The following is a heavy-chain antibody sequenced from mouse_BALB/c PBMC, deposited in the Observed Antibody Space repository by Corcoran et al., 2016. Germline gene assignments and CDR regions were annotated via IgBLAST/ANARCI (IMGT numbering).Heavy chain of an antibody. J-gene: IGHJ3*01. Sequence: EVQLQQSGPELGKPGASVKISCKASGYSFTGYNMYWVKQSHRKSLEWIGYIDPYNGNTSYNQKSKGKATLTVDKSSSTAYIHLNSLTSEDSAIYYCAVGCNYGACFAYWGQGTLVTVSA. CDR3: AVGCNYGACFAY. D-gene: IGHD2-1*01. CDR1: GYSFTGYN. CDR2: IDPYNGNT. V-gene: IGHV1S135*01.